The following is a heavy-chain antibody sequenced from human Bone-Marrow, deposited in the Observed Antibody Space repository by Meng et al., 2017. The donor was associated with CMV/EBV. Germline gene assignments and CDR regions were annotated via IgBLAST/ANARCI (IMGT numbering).Heavy chain of an antibody. D-gene: IGHD2-2*01. V-gene: IGHV3-21*01. CDR2: ISSSSSYI. Sequence: GESLKISCAVSGFTFSSYSMNWVRQAPGKGLEWVSSISSSSSYIYYADSVKGRFTISRDNAKNSLYLQMNSLRAEDTAVYYCASYYCSSTSCYGMDVWGQGTTVTVSS. CDR3: ASYYCSSTSCYGMDV. CDR1: GFTFSSYS. J-gene: IGHJ6*02.